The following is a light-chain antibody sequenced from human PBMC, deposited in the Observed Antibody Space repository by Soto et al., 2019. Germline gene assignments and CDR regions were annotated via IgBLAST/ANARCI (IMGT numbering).Light chain of an antibody. V-gene: IGKV3-11*01. CDR3: QQSSNWPRT. Sequence: EIVLTQSPATVSLSPGERATLSCRASQSVSSDLVWYQQKPGQAPRLLIYDASNRATGIPARFSGSGSGTDFTLTISRLEPEDFAVYYCQQSSNWPRTFGGGTKVDI. CDR2: DAS. CDR1: QSVSSD. J-gene: IGKJ4*01.